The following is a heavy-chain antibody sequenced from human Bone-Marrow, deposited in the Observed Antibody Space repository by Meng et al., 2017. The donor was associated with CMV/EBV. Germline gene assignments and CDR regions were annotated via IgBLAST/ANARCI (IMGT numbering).Heavy chain of an antibody. CDR1: GYSISSGYY. D-gene: IGHD2-15*01. V-gene: IGHV4-38-2*02. Sequence: SETLSLTCTVSGYSISSGYYWGWLRQPPGKGLEWIGSLYHSGSTYYNPSLKSRVTISVDTSKNQFSLRVISVTAADTAVYYCARVRCSGTCYFGQNWFDPWGQGTLVTVSS. J-gene: IGHJ5*02. CDR2: LYHSGST. CDR3: ARVRCSGTCYFGQNWFDP.